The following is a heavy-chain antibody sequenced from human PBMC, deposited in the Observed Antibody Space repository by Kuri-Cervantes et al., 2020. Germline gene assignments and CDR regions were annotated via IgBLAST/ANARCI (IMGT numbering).Heavy chain of an antibody. CDR3: ARGTDYDILTGYFLPYFDY. J-gene: IGHJ4*02. V-gene: IGHV3-33*01. CDR1: GFTFSSYG. CDR2: IWYDGSNK. D-gene: IGHD3-9*01. Sequence: GESLKISCAASGFTFSSYGIHWVRQAPGKGLEWVAVIWYDGSNKYYADSVKGRFTISRDNSKNTLYLQMNSLRAEDTAVYYCARGTDYDILTGYFLPYFDYWGQGTPVTVSS.